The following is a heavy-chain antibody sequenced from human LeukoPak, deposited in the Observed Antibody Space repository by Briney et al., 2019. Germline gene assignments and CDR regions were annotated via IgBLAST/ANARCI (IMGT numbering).Heavy chain of an antibody. CDR3: AASRPLGSNNDYYTPFDY. D-gene: IGHD3-3*01. V-gene: IGHV4-59*01. J-gene: IGHJ4*02. Sequence: GPRLVKPSENLSLTCTVSGGSLSNYYWSWIRQPPGKALEWIGYMYYTGDTNYNPSLKSRVTISVDTSKNQFSLKLSSVTAADTAVYYCAASRPLGSNNDYYTPFDYWGQGSLVTVSS. CDR2: MYYTGDT. CDR1: GGSLSNYY.